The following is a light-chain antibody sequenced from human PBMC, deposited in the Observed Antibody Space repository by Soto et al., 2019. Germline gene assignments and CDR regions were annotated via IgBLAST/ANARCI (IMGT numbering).Light chain of an antibody. J-gene: IGKJ2*01. V-gene: IGKV1-27*01. CDR1: RGISDY. CDR3: QKYNSAPHT. Sequence: DIQMTQSPSSLSASVGDRVTITCRASRGISDYLAWYQQKPGKVLKLLIYAASTLQSGVPSRFSGSGSGTDFTLTISSLQPEDVATYYCQKYNSAPHTFGQGTKLEIK. CDR2: AAS.